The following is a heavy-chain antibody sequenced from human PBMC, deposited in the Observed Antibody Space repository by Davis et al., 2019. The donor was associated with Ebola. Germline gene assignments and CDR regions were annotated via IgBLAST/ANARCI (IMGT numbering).Heavy chain of an antibody. CDR2: ISYDGSNK. J-gene: IGHJ6*02. Sequence: GGSLRLSCAASGFTFSSYGMHWVRQAPGKGLEWVAVISYDGSNKYYADSVKGRFTISRDNSKNTLYLQMNSLRAEDTAVYYCARGGLLYDTSGYYYDVWGQGTTVTVSS. V-gene: IGHV3-30*03. CDR1: GFTFSSYG. D-gene: IGHD3-22*01. CDR3: ARGGLLYDTSGYYYDV.